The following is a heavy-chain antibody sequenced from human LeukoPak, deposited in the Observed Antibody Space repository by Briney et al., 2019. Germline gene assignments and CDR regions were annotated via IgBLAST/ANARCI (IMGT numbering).Heavy chain of an antibody. Sequence: GGSLRLSCAASGFTFSSYELNWVRQAPGKGLEWVSYISSIGSTIYYADSVKGRFTISRDNSKNTLYLQMNSLRAEDTAVYYCAKDQGPYSSSWTNWFDPWGQGTLVTVSS. J-gene: IGHJ5*02. V-gene: IGHV3-48*03. CDR3: AKDQGPYSSSWTNWFDP. CDR2: ISSIGSTI. D-gene: IGHD6-13*01. CDR1: GFTFSSYE.